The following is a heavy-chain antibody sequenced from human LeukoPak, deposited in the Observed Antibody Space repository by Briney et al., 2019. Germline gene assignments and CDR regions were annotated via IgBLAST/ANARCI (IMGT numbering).Heavy chain of an antibody. CDR3: ARYGGNSAREFDY. Sequence: PSETLSLTCTVSGGSISSGGYYWSWIRQHPGKGLEWIGYIYYSGSTYYNPSLKSRVTISVDTSKNQFSLKLSSVTAADTAVYYCARYGGNSAREFDYWGQGTLVTVSS. D-gene: IGHD4-23*01. V-gene: IGHV4-31*03. J-gene: IGHJ4*02. CDR1: GGSISSGGYY. CDR2: IYYSGST.